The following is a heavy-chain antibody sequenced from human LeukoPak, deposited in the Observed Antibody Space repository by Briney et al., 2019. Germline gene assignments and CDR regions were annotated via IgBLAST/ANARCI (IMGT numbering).Heavy chain of an antibody. CDR2: VYFDGET. CDR1: GGSISSYY. Sequence: SETLSLTCTVSGGSISSYYWGWIRQSPGKGLEWIGSVYFDGETSYSPSLKRRVIISVDTSKNQFSLNLTSVTAADTALYYCARHRKSARNYLYYYMDVWGKGTTVTVSS. V-gene: IGHV4-39*01. D-gene: IGHD6-6*01. CDR3: ARHRKSARNYLYYYMDV. J-gene: IGHJ6*03.